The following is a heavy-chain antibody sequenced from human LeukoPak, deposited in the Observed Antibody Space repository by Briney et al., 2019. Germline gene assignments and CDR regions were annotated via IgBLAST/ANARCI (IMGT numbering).Heavy chain of an antibody. CDR3: ARLGIAAAGSVMLFDP. V-gene: IGHV4-4*07. CDR2: IYTSGST. Sequence: SETLSLICTVSGGSISSYYWSWTRQPAGKGLEWIGRIYTSGSTNYNPSLKSRVTMSVDTSKNQFSLKLSSVTAADTAVYYCARLGIAAAGSVMLFDPWGQGTLVTVSS. J-gene: IGHJ5*02. D-gene: IGHD6-13*01. CDR1: GGSISSYY.